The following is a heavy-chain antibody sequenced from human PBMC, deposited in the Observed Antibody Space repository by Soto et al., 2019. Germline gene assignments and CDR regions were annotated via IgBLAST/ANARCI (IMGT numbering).Heavy chain of an antibody. CDR3: ARVHGEMATIGVGDAFDI. D-gene: IGHD5-12*01. J-gene: IGHJ3*02. Sequence: ASVKVSCKASGYTFTGYYMHWVRQAPGQGLEWMGIINPSGGSTSYAQKFQGRVTMTRDTSTSTVYMELSSLRSEDTAVYYCARVHGEMATIGVGDAFDIWGQGTMVTVSS. CDR1: GYTFTGYY. V-gene: IGHV1-46*01. CDR2: INPSGGST.